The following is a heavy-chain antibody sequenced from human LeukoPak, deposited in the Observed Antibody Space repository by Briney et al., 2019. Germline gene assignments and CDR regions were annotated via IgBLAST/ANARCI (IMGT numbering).Heavy chain of an antibody. CDR2: INPSGGST. CDR1: GYTFTSYY. V-gene: IGHV1-46*01. CDR3: AREGTRGLPYDY. J-gene: IGHJ4*02. Sequence: GASVKVSCKASGYTFTSYYMHWVRQAPGQGLEWMGIINPSGGSTSYAQKFQGRVTMTRDTSTSTVYMELSSLRSEDKAVYYCAREGTRGLPYDYWGQGTLVTVSS. D-gene: IGHD3-10*01.